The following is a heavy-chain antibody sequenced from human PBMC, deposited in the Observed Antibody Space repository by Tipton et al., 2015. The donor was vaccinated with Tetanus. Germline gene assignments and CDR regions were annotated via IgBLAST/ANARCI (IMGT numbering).Heavy chain of an antibody. CDR1: GASISSGGYF. V-gene: IGHV4-31*03. J-gene: IGHJ6*02. CDR3: ARTPDYYYGMDV. Sequence: TLSLTCTVSGASISSGGYFWNWIRQHPGKGPEWIGYIYYSGSTYYNPSLKSRVTISVDTSKNQFSLRLNSVTAADTAVYFCARTPDYYYGMDVWGQGTTVTVSS. CDR2: IYYSGST.